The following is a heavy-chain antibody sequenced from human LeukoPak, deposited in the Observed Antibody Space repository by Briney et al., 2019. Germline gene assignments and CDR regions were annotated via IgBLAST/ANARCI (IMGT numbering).Heavy chain of an antibody. CDR2: INHSGST. D-gene: IGHD6-19*01. V-gene: IGHV4-34*01. J-gene: IGHJ4*02. Sequence: RSSETLSLTCAVYGGSFSGYYWSWIRRPPGKGLEWIGEINHSGSTNYNPSLKSRVTISVDTSKNQFSLKLSSVTAADTAVYYCASPFRYSSGWDDNYWGQGTLVTVSS. CDR3: ASPFRYSSGWDDNY. CDR1: GGSFSGYY.